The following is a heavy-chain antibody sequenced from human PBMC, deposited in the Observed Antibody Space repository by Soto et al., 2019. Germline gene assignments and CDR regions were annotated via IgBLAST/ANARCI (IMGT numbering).Heavy chain of an antibody. V-gene: IGHV4-31*03. J-gene: IGHJ4*02. CDR3: ARELHDYGDYGDYYFDY. CDR1: GGSISSGGYY. Sequence: QVQLQESGPGLVKPSQTLSLTCTVSGGSISSGGYYWSWIRQHPRKGLEWIGYIYYSGSTYYNPSLKSRVTISVDTTKNQFSLKLSSVTSADTAVYYCARELHDYGDYGDYYFDYWGQGTLVTVSS. CDR2: IYYSGST. D-gene: IGHD4-17*01.